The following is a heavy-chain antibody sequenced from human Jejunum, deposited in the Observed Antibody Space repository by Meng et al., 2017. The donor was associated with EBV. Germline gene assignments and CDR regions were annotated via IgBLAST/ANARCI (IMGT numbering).Heavy chain of an antibody. CDR1: GYTLTMKD. CDR3: ARAVGAAGSMVNFDY. Sequence: VQVGEFGSWVKTPGGSVKVSGKASGYTLTMKDINWVRHANGQGLGWEGWMNPSSDDTGFAQKFQGRVTVTRDNSINTAYMELGSLTSDDTAVYYCARAVGAAGSMVNFDYWGQGTLVTVSS. D-gene: IGHD6-13*01. V-gene: IGHV1-8*01. J-gene: IGHJ4*02. CDR2: MNPSSDDT.